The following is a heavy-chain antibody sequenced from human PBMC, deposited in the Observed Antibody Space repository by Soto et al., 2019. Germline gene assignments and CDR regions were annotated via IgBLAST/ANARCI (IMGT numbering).Heavy chain of an antibody. CDR2: IYWNDDK. Sequence: GPTLVNPTQTLTLTCTFSGFSLSTRGVGVGWIRQPPGKALAWLALIYWNDDKRYSPSLKSRLTITKDTSKNQVVLTMTNMDPVDTPTSFCAHHTAAYFDWQTNHNWFDPWGQGTLVTVSS. CDR3: AHHTAAYFDWQTNHNWFDP. CDR1: GFSLSTRGVG. J-gene: IGHJ5*02. V-gene: IGHV2-5*01. D-gene: IGHD3-9*01.